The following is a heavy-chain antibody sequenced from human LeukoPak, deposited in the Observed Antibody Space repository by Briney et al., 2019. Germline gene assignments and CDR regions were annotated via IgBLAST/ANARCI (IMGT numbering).Heavy chain of an antibody. D-gene: IGHD2-2*01. J-gene: IGHJ4*02. CDR3: ARDLNSYQLRPDY. V-gene: IGHV3-74*01. CDR1: GFTLNSYW. Sequence: GGSLRLSCAASGFTLNSYWMHWVRQAPGKGLVWVSRINSDGSSTSYADSVKGRFTISRDNAKNTLYLQMNSLRAEDTAVYYCARDLNSYQLRPDYWGQGTLVTVSS. CDR2: INSDGSST.